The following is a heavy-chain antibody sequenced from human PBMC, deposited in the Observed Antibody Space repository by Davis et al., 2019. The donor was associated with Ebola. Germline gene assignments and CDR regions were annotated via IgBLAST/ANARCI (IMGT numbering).Heavy chain of an antibody. Sequence: HTGGSLRLSCAASGFTFSSYWMHWVRQGPGKGLVWVSRIKTDGSSTNYADSVKGRFTISRDNAKNSLYLQMNSLRAEDTAVYYCARRRGYSYGSYYFDYWGQGTLVTVSS. CDR3: ARRRGYSYGSYYFDY. CDR2: IKTDGSST. CDR1: GFTFSSYW. D-gene: IGHD5-18*01. V-gene: IGHV3-74*01. J-gene: IGHJ4*02.